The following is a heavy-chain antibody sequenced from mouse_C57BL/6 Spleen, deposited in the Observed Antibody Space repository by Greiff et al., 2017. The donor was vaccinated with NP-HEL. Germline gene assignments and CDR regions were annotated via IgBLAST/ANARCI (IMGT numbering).Heavy chain of an antibody. V-gene: IGHV1-82*01. D-gene: IGHD4-1*01. CDR1: GYAFSSSW. J-gene: IGHJ3*01. CDR3: ARFENWDAY. Sequence: VQLQESGPELVKPGASVKISCKASGYAFSSSWMNWVKQRPGKGLEWIGRIYPGDGDTNYNGKFKGKATLTADKSSSTAYMQLSSLTSEDSAVYFCARFENWDAYWGQGTLVTVSA. CDR2: IYPGDGDT.